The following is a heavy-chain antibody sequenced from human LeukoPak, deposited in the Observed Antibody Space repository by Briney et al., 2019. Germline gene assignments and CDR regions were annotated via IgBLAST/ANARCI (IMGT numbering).Heavy chain of an antibody. Sequence: ASVKVSCKVSGYTLTELSMHWVRQAPGKGLEWMGGFDPVDGETIYAQKFQGRVTMTEDTSTDTAYMELSSLRSEDTAVYYCATDSYTWKYFDYWGQGTLVTVSS. V-gene: IGHV1-24*01. CDR3: ATDSYTWKYFDY. D-gene: IGHD1-1*01. CDR1: GYTLTELS. J-gene: IGHJ4*02. CDR2: FDPVDGET.